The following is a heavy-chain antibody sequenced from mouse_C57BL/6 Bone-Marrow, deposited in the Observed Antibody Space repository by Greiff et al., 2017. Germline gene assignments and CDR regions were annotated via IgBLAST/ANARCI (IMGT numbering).Heavy chain of an antibody. V-gene: IGHV1-59*01. CDR3: ARDGSDY. Sequence: VQLQQPGAELVMPGTSVKLSCKASGYTFTSYWLHWVKQRPGQGLEWIGVIDPSDSYTNYNQKFKGKATLTVDTSSSTAYMQLSSLTSEDSAVYYCARDGSDYWGQGTTLTVSS. CDR2: IDPSDSYT. D-gene: IGHD1-1*01. CDR1: GYTFTSYW. J-gene: IGHJ2*01.